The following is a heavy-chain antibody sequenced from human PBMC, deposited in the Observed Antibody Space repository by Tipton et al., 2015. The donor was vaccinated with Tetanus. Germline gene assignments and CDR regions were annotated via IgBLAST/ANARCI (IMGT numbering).Heavy chain of an antibody. CDR1: GAPISSYY. CDR2: IYNSGNT. V-gene: IGHV4-59*01. D-gene: IGHD1-1*01. Sequence: TLSLTCTVSGAPISSYYWSWIRQPPGNGLEWIGYIYNSGNTNYNPSLKSRVTISVDTSKNQFSLRLTSVTAADTAVYYCARANNEFPKKGPFDSWGQGSLVIVSS. CDR3: ARANNEFPKKGPFDS. J-gene: IGHJ4*02.